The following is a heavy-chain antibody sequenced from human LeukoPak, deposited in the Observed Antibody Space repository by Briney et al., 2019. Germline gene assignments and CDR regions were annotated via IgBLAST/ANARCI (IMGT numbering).Heavy chain of an antibody. CDR2: ISAGGSST. J-gene: IGHJ1*01. CDR3: ATGMENYDGSGYYSYFQH. CDR1: GFTFSSYA. D-gene: IGHD3-22*01. V-gene: IGHV3-23*01. Sequence: GGSLRLSCAASGFTFSSYAMTWVRQAPGNGLEWVSTISAGGSSTFHAASVKGRFTISRDNSKNTLYLQMNTLRAEDTAVYYCATGMENYDGSGYYSYFQHWGQGTLVTVSS.